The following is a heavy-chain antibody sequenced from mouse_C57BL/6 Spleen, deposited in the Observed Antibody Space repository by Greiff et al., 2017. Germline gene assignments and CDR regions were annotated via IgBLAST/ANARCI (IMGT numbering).Heavy chain of an antibody. CDR1: GFTFSSYA. D-gene: IGHD3-1*01. CDR3: ARGGYGGDFDY. J-gene: IGHJ2*01. V-gene: IGHV5-4*03. CDR2: ISDGGSYT. Sequence: EVKLMESGGGLVKPGGSLKLSCAASGFTFSSYAMSWVRQTPEKRLEWVATISDGGSYTYYPDNVKGRFTISRDNAKNNLYLQMSHLKSEDTAMYYCARGGYGGDFDYWGQGTTLTVSS.